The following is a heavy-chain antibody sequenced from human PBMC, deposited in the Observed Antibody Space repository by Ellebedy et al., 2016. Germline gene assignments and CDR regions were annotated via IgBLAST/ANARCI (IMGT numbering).Heavy chain of an antibody. CDR1: GYTFSSYG. D-gene: IGHD4-17*01. CDR3: VRGGSTAVTSPELDP. CDR2: INPSSDYT. J-gene: IGHJ5*02. Sequence: ASVKVSCKASGYTFSSYGISWVRQAPGQGLEWMGLINPSSDYTAYAQNLQGRVTVSSDTSTNTVYMELKRLASEDTAVYYCVRGGSTAVTSPELDPWGQGTLITVSS. V-gene: IGHV1-8*03.